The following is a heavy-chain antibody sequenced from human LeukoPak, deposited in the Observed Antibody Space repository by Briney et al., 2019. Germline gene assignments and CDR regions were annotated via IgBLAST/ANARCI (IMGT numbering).Heavy chain of an antibody. CDR2: IRVSGST. CDR3: AKGGFGMVRGVTTHQYYIDV. Sequence: GGSLRLSCTTSGFTFSSYALSWVRQAPGKGLEWVSGIRVSGSTYYPDSVTGRFTISRDNSKNTLYLQMSSLRPEDSAVYYCAKGGFGMVRGVTTHQYYIDVWGKGTTVTVSS. V-gene: IGHV3-23*01. CDR1: GFTFSSYA. J-gene: IGHJ6*03. D-gene: IGHD3-10*01.